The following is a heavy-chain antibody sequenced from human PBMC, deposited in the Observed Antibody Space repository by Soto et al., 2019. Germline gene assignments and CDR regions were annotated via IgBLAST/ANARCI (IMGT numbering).Heavy chain of an antibody. CDR2: IYYSGST. J-gene: IGHJ6*02. CDR1: GGSISSGDYY. V-gene: IGHV4-30-4*01. Sequence: PSETLSLTCTVSGGSISSGDYYWSWIRQPPGKGLEWIGSIYYSGSTYYNPSLKSRVTISVDTSKNQFSLKLSSVTAADTAVYYCARHHYDSSGYYPPKYYYYYGMDVWGQGTTVTVSS. D-gene: IGHD3-22*01. CDR3: ARHHYDSSGYYPPKYYYYYGMDV.